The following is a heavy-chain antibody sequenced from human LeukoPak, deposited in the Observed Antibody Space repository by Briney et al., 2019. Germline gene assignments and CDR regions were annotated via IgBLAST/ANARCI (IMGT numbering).Heavy chain of an antibody. V-gene: IGHV3-48*03. J-gene: IGHJ4*02. CDR1: GFTFSSYE. Sequence: GSLRLSCAASGFTFSSYEMNWVRQAPGKGLEWVSYISSSGSTIYYADSVKGRFTISRDNAKNSLYLQMNSLRAEDTAVYYCARLRGGSGSYIDYWGQGTLVTVSS. D-gene: IGHD3-10*01. CDR3: ARLRGGSGSYIDY. CDR2: ISSSGSTI.